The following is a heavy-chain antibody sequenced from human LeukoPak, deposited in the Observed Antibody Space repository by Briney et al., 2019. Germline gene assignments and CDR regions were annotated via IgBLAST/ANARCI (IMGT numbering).Heavy chain of an antibody. D-gene: IGHD3-22*01. Sequence: SETLSLTCAVYGGSFSGYYWSWIRQPPGKGLEWIGEINHSGSTNYNPSLKSRVTISVDTSKNQFSLKLSSVTAADTAVYYCASSPGGYYCDSSGPYRHWGQGTLVTVSS. J-gene: IGHJ4*02. CDR1: GGSFSGYY. CDR3: ASSPGGYYCDSSGPYRH. CDR2: INHSGST. V-gene: IGHV4-34*01.